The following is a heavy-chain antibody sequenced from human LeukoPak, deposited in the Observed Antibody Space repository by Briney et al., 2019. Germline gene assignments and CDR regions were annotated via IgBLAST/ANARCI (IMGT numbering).Heavy chain of an antibody. D-gene: IGHD6-13*01. J-gene: IGHJ4*02. CDR2: IYYSGST. Sequence: SETLSLTCTVSGGSISSSSYYWGWIRQPPGKGLEWIGSIYYSGSTYYNPSLKSRVTISVDTPKNQFSLKLSSVTAADTAVYYCARLEEQLVPNWGQGTLVTVSS. V-gene: IGHV4-39*01. CDR1: GGSISSSSYY. CDR3: ARLEEQLVPN.